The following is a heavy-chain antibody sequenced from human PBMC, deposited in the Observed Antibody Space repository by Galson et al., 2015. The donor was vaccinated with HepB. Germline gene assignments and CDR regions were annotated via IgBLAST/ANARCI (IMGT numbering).Heavy chain of an antibody. CDR3: ARDGKLWGSAFDI. D-gene: IGHD3-16*01. Sequence: SVKVSCKASGGTFSSYAISWVRQAPGQGLEWMGGIIPIFGTANYAQKFQGRVTITADESTSTAYMELSSLRSEDTAVYYCARDGKLWGSAFDIWGQGTMATASS. CDR1: GGTFSSYA. V-gene: IGHV1-69*13. CDR2: IIPIFGTA. J-gene: IGHJ3*02.